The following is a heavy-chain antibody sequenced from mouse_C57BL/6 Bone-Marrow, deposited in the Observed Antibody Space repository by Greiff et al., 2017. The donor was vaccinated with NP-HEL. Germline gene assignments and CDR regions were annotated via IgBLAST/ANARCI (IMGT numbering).Heavy chain of an antibody. CDR3: TFPYYYGSSPWYFGV. D-gene: IGHD1-1*01. CDR1: GFNIKDYY. Sequence: EVQLQESGAELVRPGASVKLSCTASGFNIKDYYMHWVKQRPEQGLEWIGRIDPEDGDTEYAPKFQGKATMTADTSSNTAYLQLSRLTSEDTAVYYCTFPYYYGSSPWYFGVWGTGTTVTVSS. J-gene: IGHJ1*03. CDR2: IDPEDGDT. V-gene: IGHV14-1*01.